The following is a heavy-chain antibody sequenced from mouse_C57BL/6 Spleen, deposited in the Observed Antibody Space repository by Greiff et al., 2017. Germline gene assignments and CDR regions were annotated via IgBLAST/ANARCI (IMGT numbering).Heavy chain of an antibody. J-gene: IGHJ4*01. V-gene: IGHV1-66*01. CDR1: GYSFTSYY. Sequence: QVQLKESGPELVKPGASVKISCTASGYSFTSYYLPWVKPRPGQGLEWLGWLYPGSGNTKSNEQFQGKATLTADTSSSTAYKQLSSLTSEDSAVYYCARGGDGNHYYAMDYWGQGTSVTVSS. D-gene: IGHD2-1*01. CDR3: ARGGDGNHYYAMDY. CDR2: LYPGSGNT.